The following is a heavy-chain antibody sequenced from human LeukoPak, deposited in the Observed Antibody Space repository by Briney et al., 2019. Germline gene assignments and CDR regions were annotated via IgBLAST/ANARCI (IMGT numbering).Heavy chain of an antibody. J-gene: IGHJ4*02. CDR2: IIALFGTA. V-gene: IGHV1-69*01. D-gene: IGHD5-24*01. CDR1: GGTFSSYA. Sequence: GASVKVSCKASGGTFSSYAISWVRQAPGQGLEWMGGIIALFGTANYAQKFQGRLTITADESTSTVYMELSSLRSEDTAVYYCARDGGHGYNREFDLWGQGTLVTVSS. CDR3: ARDGGHGYNREFDL.